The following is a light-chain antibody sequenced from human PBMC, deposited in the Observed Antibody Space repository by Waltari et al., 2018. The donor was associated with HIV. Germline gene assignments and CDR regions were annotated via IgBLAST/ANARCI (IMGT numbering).Light chain of an antibody. J-gene: IGLJ2*01. V-gene: IGLV2-8*01. Sequence: QSALTQPPSAPGSPGQSVTISCAGTSSDIGLYNFVSWYQHHQGKAPKLRISEVRRRPSGVPDRFSGSTSGNTASLTVSGLQAEKEAAYYCFSYAGNNYLRFGGGTKLTVL. CDR2: EVR. CDR1: SSDIGLYNF. CDR3: FSYAGNNYLR.